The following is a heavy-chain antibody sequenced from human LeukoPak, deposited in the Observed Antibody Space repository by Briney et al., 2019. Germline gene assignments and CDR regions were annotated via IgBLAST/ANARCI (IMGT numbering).Heavy chain of an antibody. CDR2: IIPIFGTA. D-gene: IGHD5-18*01. V-gene: IGHV1-69*13. CDR1: GGTSSSYA. Sequence: GASVKVSCEASGGTSSSYAISCVPQAPGQGLEWMGGIIPIFGTANYAQKFQGRVTITADESTSTAYMELSSLRSEDTAVYYCASDRGELQLWDYYYGIDVGGQGTTVTVSS. CDR3: ASDRGELQLWDYYYGIDV. J-gene: IGHJ6*01.